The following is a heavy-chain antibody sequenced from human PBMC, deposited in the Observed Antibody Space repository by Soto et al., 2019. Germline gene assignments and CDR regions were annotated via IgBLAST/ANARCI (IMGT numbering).Heavy chain of an antibody. Sequence: EVQLVESGGGLVQPGGSLRLSCAASGFTFSSYWMGWVRQAPGKGLEWVANIKQDGSEKYYVDSVKGRFTISRDNAKNSLYLQMNSLRAEDTAVYYCARDSSGWLYYYYYGMDVWGQGTTVTVSS. V-gene: IGHV3-7*03. J-gene: IGHJ6*02. D-gene: IGHD6-19*01. CDR2: IKQDGSEK. CDR3: ARDSSGWLYYYYYGMDV. CDR1: GFTFSSYW.